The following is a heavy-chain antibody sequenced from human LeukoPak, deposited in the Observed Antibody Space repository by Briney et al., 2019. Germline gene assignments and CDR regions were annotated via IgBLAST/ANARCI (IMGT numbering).Heavy chain of an antibody. Sequence: PSETLSLTCTVSGYSISSGYYWGWIRQPPGKGLEWIGSIYHSGSTYYNPSLKSRVTISVDTSKNQFSLKLSSVTAADTAVYYCARDFTFWSGYMYWGQGTLVTVSS. J-gene: IGHJ4*02. D-gene: IGHD3-3*01. CDR2: IYHSGST. CDR3: ARDFTFWSGYMY. CDR1: GYSISSGYY. V-gene: IGHV4-38-2*02.